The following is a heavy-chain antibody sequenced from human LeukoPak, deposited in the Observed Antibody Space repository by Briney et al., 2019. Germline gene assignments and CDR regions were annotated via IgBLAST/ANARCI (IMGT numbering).Heavy chain of an antibody. V-gene: IGHV1-69*13. Sequence: SVKVSCKTSGGTFGSHAFSWVRQAPGHGLEWMGWILPIFGAPNYAQKFQGRVTITADEATNTVYMELTRLRSEDTAVYYCARASKGGHGYNPPPGYWGQGTLVTVSS. D-gene: IGHD5-24*01. CDR1: GGTFGSHA. J-gene: IGHJ4*02. CDR3: ARASKGGHGYNPPPGY. CDR2: ILPIFGAP.